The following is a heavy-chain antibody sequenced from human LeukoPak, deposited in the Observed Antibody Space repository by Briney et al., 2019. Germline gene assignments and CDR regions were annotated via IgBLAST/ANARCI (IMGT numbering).Heavy chain of an antibody. CDR2: ISYDGSNK. V-gene: IGHV3-30-3*01. CDR3: ARGAERGYSYGVDY. CDR1: GFTFSSYA. Sequence: PGGSLRLSCAASGFTFSSYAMHWVRQAPGKGLEWVAVISYDGSNKYYADSVKGRFTISRDNSKNTLYLQMNSLRAEDTAVYYCARGAERGYSYGVDYWGQGTLVTVSS. J-gene: IGHJ4*02. D-gene: IGHD5-18*01.